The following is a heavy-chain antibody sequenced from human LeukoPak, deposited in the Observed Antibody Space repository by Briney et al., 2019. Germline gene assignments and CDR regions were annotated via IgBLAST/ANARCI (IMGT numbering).Heavy chain of an antibody. CDR2: ISGSGGST. Sequence: GGSLRLSCAASGFTFSSYAMSWVRQAPGKGLEWVSAISGSGGSTHYADSVKGRFTISRDNSKNTLYLQMNSLRAEDTAVYYCAKFSSSWFINFDYWGQGTLVTVSS. CDR3: AKFSSSWFINFDY. J-gene: IGHJ4*02. V-gene: IGHV3-23*01. CDR1: GFTFSSYA. D-gene: IGHD6-13*01.